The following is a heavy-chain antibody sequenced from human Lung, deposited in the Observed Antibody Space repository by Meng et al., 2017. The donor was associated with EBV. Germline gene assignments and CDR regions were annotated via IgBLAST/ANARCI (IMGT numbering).Heavy chain of an antibody. CDR2: ISGYNGNT. D-gene: IGHD3-22*01. CDR3: AREDSSGYSYYFDY. CDR1: GYSFTNDG. J-gene: IGHJ4*02. Sequence: QVQLVHSGVEVKTPGAAVKVYCXAYGYSFTNDGITWVRQAPGQGLEWMGWISGYNGNTHYAQKLQGRVTTTADKSTSTAYMELSSLRSEDTAVYYCAREDSSGYSYYFDYWGQGTLVTVSS. V-gene: IGHV1-18*04.